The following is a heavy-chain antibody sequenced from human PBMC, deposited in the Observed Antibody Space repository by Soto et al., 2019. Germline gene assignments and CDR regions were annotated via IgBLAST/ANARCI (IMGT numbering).Heavy chain of an antibody. Sequence: TLSLTCTVSAGSISNYYCNWIRQPAGKGLEWIGRIDSSGSINYSPSLKSRVTISVDTSKNQFSLKLSSVTAADTAVYYCARGGPPARNWFDPWGQGTLVTVSS. CDR3: ARGGPPARNWFDP. J-gene: IGHJ5*02. D-gene: IGHD2-2*01. CDR1: AGSISNYY. CDR2: IDSSGSI. V-gene: IGHV4-4*07.